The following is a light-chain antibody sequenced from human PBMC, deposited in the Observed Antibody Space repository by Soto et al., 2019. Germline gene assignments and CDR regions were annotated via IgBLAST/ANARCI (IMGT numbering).Light chain of an antibody. V-gene: IGKV3-11*01. CDR1: QSVTSY. J-gene: IGKJ5*01. CDR3: QHRYNWPFT. CDR2: DAS. Sequence: EIVLTQSPATLSLSPGERATLSCRASQSVTSYLVWYQQKPGQAPRLLIYDASNMATGIPARFTGSGSGTDFTLTISSLEPEDFAVYYCQHRYNWPFTFGQGTRLEIK.